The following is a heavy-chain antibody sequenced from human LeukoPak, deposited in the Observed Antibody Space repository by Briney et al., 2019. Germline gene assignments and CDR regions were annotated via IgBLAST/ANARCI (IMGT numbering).Heavy chain of an antibody. CDR1: GYTFTSYG. Sequence: RVASVRVSCKASGYTFTSYGISWGRQAPGQGVEGMGWISAYNGNTNYAQKLQGRVTMTTDTSTSTAYMELRSLRSDDTAVYYCARKTYSSGWYEYYFDYWGQGTLVTVSS. J-gene: IGHJ4*02. V-gene: IGHV1-18*01. CDR2: ISAYNGNT. D-gene: IGHD6-19*01. CDR3: ARKTYSSGWYEYYFDY.